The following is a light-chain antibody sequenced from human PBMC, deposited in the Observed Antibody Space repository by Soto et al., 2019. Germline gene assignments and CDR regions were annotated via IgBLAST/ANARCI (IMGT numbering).Light chain of an antibody. Sequence: DIVMTQSPLSLPVTPGEPASISCRSSQSLLHRNGNNYLDWYLQKPGQSPQLLIYLASNRASGVPDRFSGSGSGTEFTPTISSLQSEDFAVYYCQQYNNWPRTFGQGTRWIS. J-gene: IGKJ1*01. CDR2: LAS. V-gene: IGKV2-28*01. CDR3: QQYNNWPRT. CDR1: QSLLHRNGNNY.